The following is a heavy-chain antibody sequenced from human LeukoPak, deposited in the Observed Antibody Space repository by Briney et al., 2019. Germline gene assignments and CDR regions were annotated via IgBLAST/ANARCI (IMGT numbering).Heavy chain of an antibody. CDR2: MNQDGSEK. D-gene: IGHD1-26*01. J-gene: IGHJ4*02. CDR1: GFTFSNYW. V-gene: IGHV3-7*01. Sequence: GGSLRLSCADSGFTFSNYWMSWVRQAPGKGLEWVANMNQDGSEKYYVDSVKGRFTISRDNAKNSLYLQMNSPRAEDTAAYYCARESHATFDYWGQGTLVIVSS. CDR3: ARESHATFDY.